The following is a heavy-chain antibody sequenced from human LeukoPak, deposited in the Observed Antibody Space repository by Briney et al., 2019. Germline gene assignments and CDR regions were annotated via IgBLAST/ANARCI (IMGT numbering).Heavy chain of an antibody. J-gene: IGHJ6*03. D-gene: IGHD3-10*01. V-gene: IGHV4-38-2*02. CDR1: GYSISSGYY. CDR2: IYHSGST. CDR3: ARAGYYYGSGSYYNQDYYYYMDV. Sequence: TSETLSLTCTVSGYSISSGYYWGWIRPPPGKGLEWIGSIYHSGSTYYNPSLKSRVTISVDTSKNQFSLKLSSVTAADTAVYYCARAGYYYGSGSYYNQDYYYYMDVWGKGTTVTVSS.